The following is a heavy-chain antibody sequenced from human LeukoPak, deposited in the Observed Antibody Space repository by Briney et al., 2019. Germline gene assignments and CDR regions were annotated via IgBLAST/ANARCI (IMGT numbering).Heavy chain of an antibody. CDR2: INHSGST. CDR3: ARETSQKGAHYMDV. CDR1: GGSFSGYY. Sequence: SETLSLTCAVYGGSFSGYYWSWIRQPPGKGREWLGEINHSGSTNYNPSLKSRVTISVDTSKNQFSLKLSSVTAADTAVYYCARETSQKGAHYMDVWGKGTTVTISS. D-gene: IGHD3-16*01. J-gene: IGHJ6*03. V-gene: IGHV4-34*01.